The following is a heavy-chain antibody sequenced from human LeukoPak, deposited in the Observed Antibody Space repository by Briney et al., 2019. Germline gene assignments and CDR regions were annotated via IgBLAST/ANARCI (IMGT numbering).Heavy chain of an antibody. CDR2: IYSNGIT. Sequence: PSETLSLTCTVSGGSIISYYFNWIRQPPGKGLEWIGYIYSNGITNYNPSLRSRGTISIATSKNQVSLRLRSVTAADTAIYYCARRAYYDTSGYSPASGYFDLWGRGTLVTVSS. D-gene: IGHD3-22*01. CDR3: ARRAYYDTSGYSPASGYFDL. CDR1: GGSIISYY. J-gene: IGHJ2*01. V-gene: IGHV4-4*08.